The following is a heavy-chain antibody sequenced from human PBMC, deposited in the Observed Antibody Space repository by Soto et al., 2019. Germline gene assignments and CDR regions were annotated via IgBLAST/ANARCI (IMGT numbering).Heavy chain of an antibody. CDR3: ARAQLQGDYYFYGMDV. CDR1: GGSISSYY. CDR2: IYYSGIN. Sequence: SETLSLTSTVSGGSISSYYWSWIRQPPGKGLEWIGYIYYSGINNYNPSLKSRVTISVDTSKNQFSLKLSSVTAADTAVYYCARAQLQGDYYFYGMDVWGEGPT. V-gene: IGHV4-59*01. D-gene: IGHD4-4*01. J-gene: IGHJ6*02.